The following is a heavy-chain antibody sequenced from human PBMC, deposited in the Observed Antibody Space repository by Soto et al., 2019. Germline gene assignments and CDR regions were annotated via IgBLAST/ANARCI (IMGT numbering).Heavy chain of an antibody. J-gene: IGHJ6*02. CDR1: GGSISSGGYY. Sequence: QVQLQESGPGLVKPSQTLSLTCTVSGGSISSGGYYWSWIRQHPGKGLEWIGYIYYSGSTYYNPSLKSRVTISVATSKNQFSLKLSSVTAADTAVYYCARGHYDFWSGYYENGMDVWGQGTTVTVSS. V-gene: IGHV4-31*03. CDR2: IYYSGST. D-gene: IGHD3-3*01. CDR3: ARGHYDFWSGYYENGMDV.